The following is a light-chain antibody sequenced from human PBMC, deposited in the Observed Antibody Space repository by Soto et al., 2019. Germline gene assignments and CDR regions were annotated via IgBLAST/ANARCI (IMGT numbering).Light chain of an antibody. CDR1: SSDVGSYNF. CDR3: SSYTSSSTLTV. J-gene: IGLJ1*01. CDR2: DVS. Sequence: QSVLTQPASVSGSPGQSITISCTGTSSDVGSYNFVSWYQQHPGKAPKLMIYDVSHRPSGVSNRFSGSKSGNTASLTISGLQAEDEADYYCSSYTSSSTLTVFGTGTKLTVL. V-gene: IGLV2-14*01.